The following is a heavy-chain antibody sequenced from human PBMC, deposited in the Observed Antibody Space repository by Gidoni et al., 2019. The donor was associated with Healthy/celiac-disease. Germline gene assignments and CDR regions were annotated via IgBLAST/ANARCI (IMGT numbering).Heavy chain of an antibody. D-gene: IGHD3-22*01. V-gene: IGHV3-66*01. J-gene: IGHJ6*02. CDR2: MYSGGST. Sequence: EVQLVESGGGLVQPGGSLRLSCAASGFTVSSIYMSWARQAPGKGLEWVSVMYSGGSTYYAESVKGRFTISRDNSKNTLYLQMNSLRAEDTAVYYCARAPYDSSGYYPGDYYYYGMDVWGQGTTVTVSS. CDR3: ARAPYDSSGYYPGDYYYYGMDV. CDR1: GFTVSSIY.